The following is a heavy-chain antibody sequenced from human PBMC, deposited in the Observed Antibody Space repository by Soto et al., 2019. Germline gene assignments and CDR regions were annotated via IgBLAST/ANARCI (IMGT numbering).Heavy chain of an antibody. D-gene: IGHD3-22*01. CDR1: GGSISSSSYY. CDR2: IYYSGST. CDR3: ARYDSSGYFDY. Sequence: SETLSLTCTVSGGSISSSSYYWGWIRQPPGKGLVWIGSIYYSGSTYYNPSLKSRVTISVDTSKNQFSLKLSSVTAADTAVYYCARYDSSGYFDYWGQGTLVTVSS. V-gene: IGHV4-39*01. J-gene: IGHJ4*02.